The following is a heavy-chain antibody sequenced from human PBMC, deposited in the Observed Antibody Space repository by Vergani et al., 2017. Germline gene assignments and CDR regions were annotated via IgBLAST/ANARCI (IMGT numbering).Heavy chain of an antibody. CDR1: GFSFSEHY. D-gene: IGHD5-24*01. V-gene: IGHV3-11*01. J-gene: IGHJ3*02. CDR3: ARDHRDYNNYQGTFDI. Sequence: QVQLVESGGGLVKPGGSLRLSCAASGFSFSEHYMTWIRQAPGKGLEWVSYISNSGNTIEYADSVTGRFSISRDNAKSSLFLQMDSLRAEDTAVYYCARDHRDYNNYQGTFDIWGQGSMVTVSS. CDR2: ISNSGNTI.